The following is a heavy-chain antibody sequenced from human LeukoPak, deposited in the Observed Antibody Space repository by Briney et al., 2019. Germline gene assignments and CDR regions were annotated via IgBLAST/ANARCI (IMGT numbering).Heavy chain of an antibody. CDR3: ARDADFWSGYAYYYYMDV. V-gene: IGHV4-61*02. CDR2: IYTSGST. D-gene: IGHD3-3*01. Sequence: SQTLSLTCTVSGGSISSGSYYWSWIRQPAGKGLEWIGRIYTSGSTNYNPSLKSRVTISVDTSKNQFSLKLSSVTAADTAVYYCARDADFWSGYAYYYYMDVWGKGTTVTVSS. CDR1: GGSISSGSYY. J-gene: IGHJ6*03.